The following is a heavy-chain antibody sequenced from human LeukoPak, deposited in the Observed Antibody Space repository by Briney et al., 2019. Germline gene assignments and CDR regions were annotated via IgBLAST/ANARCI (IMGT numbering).Heavy chain of an antibody. CDR3: ARGDCSGGSCYSRSRTYGMDV. D-gene: IGHD2-15*01. J-gene: IGHJ6*04. V-gene: IGHV4-34*01. CDR2: INHRGST. Sequence: SETLSLTCAVYGGSFSGYYWGWIRQPPGKGLEWIGEINHRGSTNYNPSLKSRVTISVDTSKNQFSLKLSSVTAADTAVYYCARGDCSGGSCYSRSRTYGMDVWGKGTTVTVSS. CDR1: GGSFSGYY.